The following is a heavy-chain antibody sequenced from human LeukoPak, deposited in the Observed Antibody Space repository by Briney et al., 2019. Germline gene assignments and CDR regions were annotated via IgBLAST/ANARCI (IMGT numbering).Heavy chain of an antibody. CDR3: ANDFDY. V-gene: IGHV3-23*01. CDR1: GFTFNNYA. CDR2: ISGSGDNT. Sequence: GGSLRLSCAASGFTFNNYAMSWVRQAPGKGLEWVSSISGSGDNTYYADSVKGRFTISRDNSKNTLYLQLNSLRAEDTAVYYCANDFDYWGQGTLVTVSS. J-gene: IGHJ4*02.